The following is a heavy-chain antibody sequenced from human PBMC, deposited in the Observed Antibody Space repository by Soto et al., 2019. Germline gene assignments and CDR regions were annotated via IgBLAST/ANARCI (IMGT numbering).Heavy chain of an antibody. CDR2: IYHSGST. V-gene: IGHV4-30-2*01. Sequence: SETLSLTCTVSGGSISSYSWSWIRQPPGKGLEWFGYIYHSGSTYYNPSLKSRVTISVDRSKNQFSLKLSSVTAADTAVYYCASGYTYSSGGYYYYYYGMDVWGQGTTVTVSS. D-gene: IGHD6-25*01. J-gene: IGHJ6*02. CDR1: GGSISSYS. CDR3: ASGYTYSSGGYYYYYYGMDV.